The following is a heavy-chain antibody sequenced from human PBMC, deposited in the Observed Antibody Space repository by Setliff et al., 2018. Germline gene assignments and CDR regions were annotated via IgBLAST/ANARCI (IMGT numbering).Heavy chain of an antibody. D-gene: IGHD6-19*01. V-gene: IGHV3-21*01. CDR2: ISSTSTYI. Sequence: LRLSCATSGFTFSSYAMNWVRQAPGKGLEWVSSISSTSTYIYYADSVKGRFTVSRDNARNSLYLQMNSLRAEDTAVYYCARAPFSSGWYGGWEYYFDYWGQGTQVTVS. CDR1: GFTFSSYA. CDR3: ARAPFSSGWYGGWEYYFDY. J-gene: IGHJ4*02.